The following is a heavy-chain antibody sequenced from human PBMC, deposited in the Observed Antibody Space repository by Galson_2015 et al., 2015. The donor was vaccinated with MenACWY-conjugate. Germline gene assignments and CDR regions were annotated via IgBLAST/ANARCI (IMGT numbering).Heavy chain of an antibody. V-gene: IGHV3-48*01. J-gene: IGHJ1*01. Sequence: SLRLSCAASGFTFSSYSMNWVRQAPGKGLEWVSYISDSSSTIFYADSLKGRFTISRDNAKNSLYLQMNSLRAEDTAVYYCASRDSSSWYRQDFQHWGQGTLVTVSS. D-gene: IGHD6-13*01. CDR3: ASRDSSSWYRQDFQH. CDR2: ISDSSSTI. CDR1: GFTFSSYS.